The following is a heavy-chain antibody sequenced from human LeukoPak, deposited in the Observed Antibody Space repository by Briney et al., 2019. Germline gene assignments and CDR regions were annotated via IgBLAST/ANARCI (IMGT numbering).Heavy chain of an antibody. D-gene: IGHD6-13*01. V-gene: IGHV1-18*04. CDR1: GYTFTSYG. J-gene: IGHJ4*02. Sequence: AAANVSCKASGYTFTSYGISRARHPPGQGHEWMGRTSAYNGNTNYAQKLQGRVTMTTDTSTSTAYMEPRSLRSDDTAVYYCARVMRSSTWYDYWAQGTLVTVPS. CDR2: TSAYNGNT. CDR3: ARVMRSSTWYDY.